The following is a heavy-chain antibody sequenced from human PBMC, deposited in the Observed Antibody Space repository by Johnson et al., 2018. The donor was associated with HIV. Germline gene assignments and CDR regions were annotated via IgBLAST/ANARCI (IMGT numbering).Heavy chain of an antibody. V-gene: IGHV3-30*04. CDR2: ISYDGSNK. J-gene: IGHJ3*02. CDR1: GFTFSSYA. Sequence: QEKLVESGGGVVQPGRSLRLSCAASGFTFSSYAMHWVRQAPGKGLEWVAVISYDGSNKYYADSVKGRFTISRDNSKNTLYLQMNSLRAEDTAVYYCARGGGVHTGDAFDIWGQGTMVTVSS. CDR3: ARGGGVHTGDAFDI. D-gene: IGHD2-15*01.